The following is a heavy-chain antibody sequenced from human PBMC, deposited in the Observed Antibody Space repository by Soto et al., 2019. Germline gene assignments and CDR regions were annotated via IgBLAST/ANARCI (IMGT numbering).Heavy chain of an antibody. Sequence: GGSLRLSCAASGFTFSSYAMHWVRQAPGKGLEWVAVISYDGSNKYYADSVKGRFTISRDNSKNTLYLQMNSLRAEDTAVCYCARGGGGYCSSTSCQYYYYYGMDVWGQGTTVTVSS. CDR2: ISYDGSNK. D-gene: IGHD2-2*01. J-gene: IGHJ6*02. CDR1: GFTFSSYA. V-gene: IGHV3-30-3*01. CDR3: ARGGGGYCSSTSCQYYYYYGMDV.